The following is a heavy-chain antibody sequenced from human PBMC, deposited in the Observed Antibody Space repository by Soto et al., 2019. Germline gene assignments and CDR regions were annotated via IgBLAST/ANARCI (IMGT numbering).Heavy chain of an antibody. CDR2: INDNGNLR. V-gene: IGHV3-23*01. J-gene: IGHJ4*02. Sequence: GGSLRLSCVASGFTFGSYAMTWVRRAPGKGLEWVSTINDNGNLRYYAESVRGRFTISRDNSKNTLYLQLNNLRAEDSARYYFAKAFGDWYPFEKWGLGALVTVSS. CDR1: GFTFGSYA. CDR3: AKAFGDWYPFEK. D-gene: IGHD2-21*02.